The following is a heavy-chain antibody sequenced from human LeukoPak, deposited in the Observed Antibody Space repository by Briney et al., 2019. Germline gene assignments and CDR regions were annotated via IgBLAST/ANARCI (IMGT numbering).Heavy chain of an antibody. CDR3: AKGSF. Sequence: TGGSLRLSCVVSGFTFSTSAMSWVRQAPGKGLEWVSGISECGGSTYYADSVKGRFTSSRDNSKNTLYLQMNNLRAEDTAAYYCAKGSFWGQGTLVTVSS. CDR1: GFTFSTSA. V-gene: IGHV3-23*01. J-gene: IGHJ4*02. D-gene: IGHD3-10*01. CDR2: ISECGGST.